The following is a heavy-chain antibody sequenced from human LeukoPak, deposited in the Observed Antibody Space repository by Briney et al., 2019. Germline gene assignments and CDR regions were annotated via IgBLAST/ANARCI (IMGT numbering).Heavy chain of an antibody. CDR3: ARDYSGSYSQNYYYYMDV. D-gene: IGHD1-26*01. J-gene: IGHJ6*03. CDR2: ITSTSSYV. Sequence: GGSLRLSCEASGFTFSTYNMNWVRQAPGKRLEWVSSITSTSSYVFYADSVKGRFTISRDNAKNSLYLQINSLRAEDTAVYYCARDYSGSYSQNYYYYMDVWGKGTTVTISS. V-gene: IGHV3-21*01. CDR1: GFTFSTYN.